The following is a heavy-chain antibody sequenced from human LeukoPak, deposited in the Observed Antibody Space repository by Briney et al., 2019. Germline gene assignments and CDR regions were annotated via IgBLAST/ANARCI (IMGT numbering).Heavy chain of an antibody. Sequence: ASVKVSCKASGYTFTSYGISWVRQAPGQGLEWMGWISAYNGNTNYAQKLQGRVTMTTDTSTSTAYMELRSLRSDDTAVYYCARDLEYYDSRGYYHTFDYWGQGTLVTVSS. CDR3: ARDLEYYDSRGYYHTFDY. CDR1: GYTFTSYG. CDR2: ISAYNGNT. V-gene: IGHV1-18*01. D-gene: IGHD3-22*01. J-gene: IGHJ4*02.